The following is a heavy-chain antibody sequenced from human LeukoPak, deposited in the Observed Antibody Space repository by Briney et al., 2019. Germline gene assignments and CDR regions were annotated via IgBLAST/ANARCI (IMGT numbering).Heavy chain of an antibody. CDR2: ISETGST. Sequence: PSETLSLTCAVSGGSIRSYNWNWIRQPPEKGLEWIGYISETGSTNYNSSLENRVTLSLDTSKSQISLNLRSATVADTAVYYCARQDALGKFPPPYYLDVWGKGTTVIVS. J-gene: IGHJ6*03. CDR1: GGSIRSYN. D-gene: IGHD1-26*01. CDR3: ARQDALGKFPPPYYLDV. V-gene: IGHV4-59*08.